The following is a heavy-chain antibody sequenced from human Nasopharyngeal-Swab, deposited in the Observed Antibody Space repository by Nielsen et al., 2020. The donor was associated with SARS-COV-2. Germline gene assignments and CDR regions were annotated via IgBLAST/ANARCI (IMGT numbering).Heavy chain of an antibody. CDR1: GFSFKTTP. V-gene: IGHV3-30*07. J-gene: IGHJ3*02. CDR2: IASDGSLYA. D-gene: IGHD2-21*02. CDR3: ARESVVTGMDDATDI. Sequence: GESLKISCGASGFSFKTTPMHWVRQAPGMGLEWVAVIASDGSLYAQYSDPVKGRFTISRDDSKNTLDLQMNSLRAEDTAVYYCARESVVTGMDDATDIWGQGTMVTVSS.